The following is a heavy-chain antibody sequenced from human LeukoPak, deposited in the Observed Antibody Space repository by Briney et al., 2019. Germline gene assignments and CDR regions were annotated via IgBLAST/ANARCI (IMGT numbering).Heavy chain of an antibody. D-gene: IGHD3-10*01. CDR3: AKEVRGSRWTGFDS. V-gene: IGHV3-43*01. CDR1: GFTFYDFS. CDR2: ISKYVDRT. J-gene: IGHJ4*02. Sequence: VGSLRVSCTASGFTFYDFSIHWVRQTPGEGLEWGSLISKYVDRTYYADSVEGRFTISRDNSKNSLYLQMNGLTTDDPALYYCAKEVRGSRWTGFDSWGQGTQVTVSS.